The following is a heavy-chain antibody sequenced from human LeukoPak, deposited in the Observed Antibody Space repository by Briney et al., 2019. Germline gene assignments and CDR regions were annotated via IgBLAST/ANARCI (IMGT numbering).Heavy chain of an antibody. Sequence: SETLSLTCTLSGDSFSSGGPYWGWIRQPPGKRPEWIGYTFHTGKTNYNPSLRSRPTISLDTSKNQFSLRMTSMTAADTAVYYCARIFDYWGQGILVTVSS. CDR2: TFHTGKT. J-gene: IGHJ4*02. CDR3: ARIFDY. V-gene: IGHV4-61*08. CDR1: GDSFSSGGPY.